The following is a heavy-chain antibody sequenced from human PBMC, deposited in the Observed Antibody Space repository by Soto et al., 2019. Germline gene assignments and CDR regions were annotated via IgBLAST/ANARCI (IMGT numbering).Heavy chain of an antibody. J-gene: IGHJ6*02. Sequence: ASVKVSCKASGYTFTSYGISWVRQAPGQGLEWMGWISAYNGNTNYAQKLQGRVTMTTDTSTSTAYMELRSLRSDDTAVYYCARDRYIAAAGNGMDVWGQGTTVTVSS. CDR3: ARDRYIAAAGNGMDV. V-gene: IGHV1-18*01. D-gene: IGHD6-13*01. CDR1: GYTFTSYG. CDR2: ISAYNGNT.